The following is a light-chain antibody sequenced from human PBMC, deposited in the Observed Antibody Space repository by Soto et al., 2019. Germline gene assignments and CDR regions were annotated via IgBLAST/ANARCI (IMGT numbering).Light chain of an antibody. CDR2: DAS. CDR3: QQRSSWPIT. V-gene: IGKV3-11*01. J-gene: IGKJ5*01. Sequence: EIVLTQTPGTLSLSPGERATLSCRASQSVSSNLAWYQQKPGQAPRLLIYDASNRATGFPARFSGSGSGTDFTLTISRLEPEDFAVYYCQQRSSWPITFGQGTRLEI. CDR1: QSVSSN.